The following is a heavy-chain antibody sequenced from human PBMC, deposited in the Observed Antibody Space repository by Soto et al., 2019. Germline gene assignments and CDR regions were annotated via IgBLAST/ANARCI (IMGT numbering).Heavy chain of an antibody. CDR1: GFTFDSYA. CDR3: VKDIHEQWLVSHFEY. V-gene: IGHV3-9*01. D-gene: IGHD6-19*01. J-gene: IGHJ4*02. CDR2: ISWNSGSI. Sequence: DVQLVESGGGLVQPGRSLRLSCVASGFTFDSYAMHWVRQAPGKGLEWVSGISWNSGSIGYEDSVKGRFTISRDNAQNPQYLEVNSLRVEDTAFYYCVKDIHEQWLVSHFEYWGQGALVTVSS.